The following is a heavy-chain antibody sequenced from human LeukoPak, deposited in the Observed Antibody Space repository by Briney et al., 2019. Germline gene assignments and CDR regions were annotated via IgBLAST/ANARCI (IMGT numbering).Heavy chain of an antibody. D-gene: IGHD6-13*01. V-gene: IGHV4-34*01. Sequence: SETLSLTCAVYGGSLSGYYWSWIRQPPGKGLEWIGEINHSGSTNYNPSLKSRVTISVDTSKNQFSLKLSSVTAADTAVYYCARIRRPAAVDYWGQGTLVTVSS. J-gene: IGHJ4*02. CDR2: INHSGST. CDR3: ARIRRPAAVDY. CDR1: GGSLSGYY.